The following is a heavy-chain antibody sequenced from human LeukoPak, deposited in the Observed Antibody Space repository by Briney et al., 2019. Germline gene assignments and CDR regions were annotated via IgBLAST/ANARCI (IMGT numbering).Heavy chain of an antibody. CDR2: ISSSGSTI. CDR3: ASRTGSAATVDY. V-gene: IGHV3-11*04. D-gene: IGHD2-15*01. CDR1: GFTFSDYY. J-gene: IGHJ4*02. Sequence: GGSLRLSCAASGFTFSDYYMSWIRQAPGKGLEWVSYISSSGSTIYYADSVKGRFTISRDNAKNPLYLQMNSLRAEDTAVYYCASRTGSAATVDYWGQGTLVTVSS.